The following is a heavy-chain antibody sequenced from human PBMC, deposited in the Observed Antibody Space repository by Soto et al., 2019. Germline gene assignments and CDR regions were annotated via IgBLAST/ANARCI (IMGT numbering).Heavy chain of an antibody. Sequence: GGSLRLSCTASGFDFRSYGIHWVRQAPGRGLEWVAAAAYDGSETYYAHSAKGRFTVSKEISKNTAFLQMNALRHEDTAVYFCVRDSGWPILNFDSWGQGTLVTVSS. V-gene: IGHV3-30*03. D-gene: IGHD3-10*01. CDR2: AAYDGSET. CDR3: VRDSGWPILNFDS. CDR1: GFDFRSYG. J-gene: IGHJ4*02.